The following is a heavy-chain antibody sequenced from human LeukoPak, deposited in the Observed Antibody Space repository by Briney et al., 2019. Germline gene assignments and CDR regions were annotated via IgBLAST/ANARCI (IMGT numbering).Heavy chain of an antibody. CDR3: ARVDGLGATTSEYFQH. V-gene: IGHV1-18*01. CDR2: ISAYNGNT. Sequence: ASVKVSCKASGYTFKSYGISWVRQAPGQGLEWMGWISAYNGNTNYAQKLQGRVTMTTDTSTSTAYMELRSLRSDDTAVYYCARVDGLGATTSEYFQHWGQGTLVTVSS. J-gene: IGHJ1*01. D-gene: IGHD1-26*01. CDR1: GYTFKSYG.